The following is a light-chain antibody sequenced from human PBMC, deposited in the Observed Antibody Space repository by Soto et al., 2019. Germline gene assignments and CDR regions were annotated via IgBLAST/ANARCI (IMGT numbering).Light chain of an antibody. V-gene: IGLV1-47*02. CDR3: AAWDDSLAGWV. J-gene: IGLJ3*02. CDR1: SSNIGDNY. Sequence: QPVLTQPPSASGTPGQRVSISCSGSSSNIGDNYVYWHQQLPGTAPKLLIYTNNQRPSGVPDRFSVSKSGASASLAISGLRSEDEADYYCAAWDDSLAGWVFGGGTKVTV. CDR2: TNN.